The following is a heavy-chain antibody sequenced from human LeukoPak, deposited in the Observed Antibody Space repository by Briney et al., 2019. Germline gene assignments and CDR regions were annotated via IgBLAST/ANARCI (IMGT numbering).Heavy chain of an antibody. V-gene: IGHV1-2*02. Sequence: ASVKVSCKASGYTFTGYYMHWVRQAPGQGLEWMGWIYPNSGGTNYAQKFQGRVTMTRDTSISTAYMELSRLRSDDTAVYYCARDPFTMVRHDYWGQGTLVTVSS. D-gene: IGHD3-10*01. J-gene: IGHJ4*02. CDR2: IYPNSGGT. CDR1: GYTFTGYY. CDR3: ARDPFTMVRHDY.